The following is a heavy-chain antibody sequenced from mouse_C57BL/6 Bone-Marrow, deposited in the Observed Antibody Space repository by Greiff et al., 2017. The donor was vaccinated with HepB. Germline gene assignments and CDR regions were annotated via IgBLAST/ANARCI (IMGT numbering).Heavy chain of an antibody. D-gene: IGHD3-1*01. J-gene: IGHJ2*01. Sequence: DVQLQESGPVLVKPGASVKMSCKASGYTFTDYYMNWVKQSHGKSLEWIGVINPYNGGTSYNQKFKGKATLTVDKSSSTAYMELNSLTSEDSAVYYCARGAGYPYYFDYWGQGTTLTVSS. CDR3: ARGAGYPYYFDY. CDR1: GYTFTDYY. CDR2: INPYNGGT. V-gene: IGHV1-19*01.